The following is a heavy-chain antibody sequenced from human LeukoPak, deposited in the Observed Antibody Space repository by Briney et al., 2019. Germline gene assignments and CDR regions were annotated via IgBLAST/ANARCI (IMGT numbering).Heavy chain of an antibody. J-gene: IGHJ4*02. CDR2: IYPGDSDT. CDR1: GYSFTSYW. V-gene: IGHV5-51*01. D-gene: IGHD6-19*01. Sequence: PGESLKISCKGSGYSFTSYWIGWVRQMPGKGLEWMGIIYPGDSDTRYSPSFQGQVTISADKSISTAYLQWSSLKASDTAMYYCARGPDDSSAWYYFDYWGQGTLVTVSS. CDR3: ARGPDDSSAWYYFDY.